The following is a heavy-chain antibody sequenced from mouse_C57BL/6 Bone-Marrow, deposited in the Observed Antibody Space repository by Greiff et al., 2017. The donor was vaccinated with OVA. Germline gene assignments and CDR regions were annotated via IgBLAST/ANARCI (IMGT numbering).Heavy chain of an antibody. CDR1: GYAFTNYL. V-gene: IGHV1-54*01. CDR3: ANGGYSYAMDY. CDR2: IHPGSGGT. J-gene: IGHJ4*01. D-gene: IGHD2-3*01. Sequence: VQLQQSGAELVRPGTSVKVSCKASGYAFTNYLIEWVKQRPGQGLEWIGVIHPGSGGTNYNEQFKGKATLPDDKSSSTAYMQLSILTAEDAAVYFCANGGYSYAMDYWGQGTSVTVSS.